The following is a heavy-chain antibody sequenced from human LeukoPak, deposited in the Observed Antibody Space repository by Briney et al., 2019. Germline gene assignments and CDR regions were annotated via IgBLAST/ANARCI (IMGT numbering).Heavy chain of an antibody. V-gene: IGHV4-30-4*08. Sequence: PSQTLSLTCTVSGGSISSGDYYWSWLRQPPGKGLEWIGYIYYSGSTYYNPSLKSRVTISVDTSKNQFSLKLSSATAADTAVYYCARGVPAAIEDYWGQGTLVTVSS. CDR2: IYYSGST. CDR1: GGSISSGDYY. CDR3: ARGVPAAIEDY. D-gene: IGHD2-2*02. J-gene: IGHJ4*02.